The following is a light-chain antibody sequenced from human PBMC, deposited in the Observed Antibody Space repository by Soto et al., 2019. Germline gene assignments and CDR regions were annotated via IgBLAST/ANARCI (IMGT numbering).Light chain of an antibody. J-gene: IGKJ1*01. CDR3: QQSLNPKT. V-gene: IGKV3-20*01. CDR1: ESVSSIY. CDR2: GAS. Sequence: ENVLTQSPVTRASSAETKPSLCCXASESVSSIYVAWYQQKPGQAPTLLIYGASTRATGIPDRFSGSGSGTDFTLTIDRLEPEDFAVYYCQQSLNPKTFGQGTKVDIK.